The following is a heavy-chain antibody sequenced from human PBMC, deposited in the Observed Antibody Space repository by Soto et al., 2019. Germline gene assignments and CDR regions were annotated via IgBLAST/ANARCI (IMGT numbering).Heavy chain of an antibody. Sequence: TSETLSLTCGVSGASIGTNNWWSWVRQPPGKGLEWIGEVYHSGTTNCNQSLKSRVTISTDKSKNQFSLRLTSMTAADTAVYYCAVPGHGDFDYSSQGTLVTVSS. V-gene: IGHV4-4*02. CDR1: GASIGTNNW. J-gene: IGHJ4*02. CDR2: VYHSGTT. D-gene: IGHD3-10*02. CDR3: AVPGHGDFDY.